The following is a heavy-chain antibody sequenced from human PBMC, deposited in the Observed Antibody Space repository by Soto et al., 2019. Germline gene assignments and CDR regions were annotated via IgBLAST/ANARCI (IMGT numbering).Heavy chain of an antibody. Sequence: QVHLVQSGAEVKNPGASVKVSCKASGYTFTNYYIHWVRQAPGQGLEWMAIINPNGGSTNYAQKFQGRVTLARDTFTSTVYMELSSLRSEDTAIYYCARGLAAGDYWGQGTLVTVSS. D-gene: IGHD6-13*01. CDR3: ARGLAAGDY. J-gene: IGHJ4*02. CDR1: GYTFTNYY. V-gene: IGHV1-46*01. CDR2: INPNGGST.